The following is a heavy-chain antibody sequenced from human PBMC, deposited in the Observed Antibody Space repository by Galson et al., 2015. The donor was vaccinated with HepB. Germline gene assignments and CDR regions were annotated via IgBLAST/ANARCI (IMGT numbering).Heavy chain of an antibody. CDR3: ARDSRATFGEPNWFDP. V-gene: IGHV3-48*03. CDR1: GFTFSSYN. CDR2: ISATGTPI. J-gene: IGHJ5*02. D-gene: IGHD3-3*01. Sequence: LRLSCAASGFTFSSYNMNWVRQAPGKGLDWISYISATGTPIDYADSVKGRFIISRDNAKNSLYLQMNSLRVEDTAVYYCARDSRATFGEPNWFDPWGQGTLVIVSS.